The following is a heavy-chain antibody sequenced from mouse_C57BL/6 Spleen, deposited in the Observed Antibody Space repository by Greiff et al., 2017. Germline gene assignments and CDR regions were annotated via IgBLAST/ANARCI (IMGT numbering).Heavy chain of an antibody. D-gene: IGHD2-3*01. CDR3: ARRYDGYSYFDY. Sequence: QVQLQQSGPELVKPGASVKLSCKASGYTFTSYDINWVKQRPGQGLEWIGWIYPRGGSTKYNEKFKGQTTLTVDPSSSTAYMELHSLTSEDSAVYFCARRYDGYSYFDYWGQGTTLTVSS. V-gene: IGHV1-85*01. CDR1: GYTFTSYD. J-gene: IGHJ2*01. CDR2: IYPRGGST.